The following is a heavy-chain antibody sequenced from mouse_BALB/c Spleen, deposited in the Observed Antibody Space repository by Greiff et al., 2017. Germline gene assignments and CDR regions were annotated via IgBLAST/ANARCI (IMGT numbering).Heavy chain of an antibody. D-gene: IGHD2-4*01. CDR3: TRYPYYDYGRGAMDY. CDR1: GYTFTSYW. V-gene: IGHV1-5*01. Sequence: EVQLQQSGTVLARPGASVKMSCKASGYTFTSYWMHWVKQRPGQGLEWIGAIYPGNSDTSYNQKFKGKAKLTAVTSTSTAYMELSSLTNEDSAVYYCTRYPYYDYGRGAMDYWGQGTSVTVSS. J-gene: IGHJ4*01. CDR2: IYPGNSDT.